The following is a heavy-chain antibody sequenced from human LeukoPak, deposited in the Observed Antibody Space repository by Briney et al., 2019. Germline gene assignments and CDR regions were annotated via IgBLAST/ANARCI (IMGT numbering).Heavy chain of an antibody. V-gene: IGHV1-18*01. CDR2: ISAYNGNT. CDR3: ARSRGYCGGGSCYFDY. D-gene: IGHD2-15*01. J-gene: IGHJ4*02. Sequence: ASVKVFCKASGYTFTSYAISWVRQAPGQGLEWMGWISAYNGNTNYAQELQGRLTMTTDTSTSTAYMELRSLISDDAAVYYCARSRGYCGGGSCYFDYWGQGTLVTVSS. CDR1: GYTFTSYA.